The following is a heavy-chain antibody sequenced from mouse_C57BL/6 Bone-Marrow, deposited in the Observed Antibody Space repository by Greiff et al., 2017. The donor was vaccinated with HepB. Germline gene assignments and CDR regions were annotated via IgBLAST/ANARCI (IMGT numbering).Heavy chain of an antibody. V-gene: IGHV5-4*01. CDR2: ISDGGSYT. J-gene: IGHJ2*01. CDR1: GFTFSSYA. D-gene: IGHD2-1*01. CDR3: ARDNYEDFDY. Sequence: EVHLVESGGGLVKPGGSLKLSCAASGFTFSSYAMSWVRQTPEKRLEWVATISDGGSYTYNPDNVKGRFTISRDNAKNNLYLQMSHLKSEDTAMYYCARDNYEDFDYWGQGTTLTVSS.